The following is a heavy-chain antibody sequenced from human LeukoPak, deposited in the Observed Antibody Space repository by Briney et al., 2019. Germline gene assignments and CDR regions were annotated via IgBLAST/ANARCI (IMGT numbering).Heavy chain of an antibody. V-gene: IGHV3-30-3*01. CDR3: ASTRYDSSGYYYSY. Sequence: GGSLRLSCAASGFTFSSYAVHWVRQAPGKGLEWVAVISYDGSNKYYADSVKGRFTISRDNSKNTLYLQMNSLRAEDTAVYYCASTRYDSSGYYYSYWGQGTLVTVSS. CDR1: GFTFSSYA. J-gene: IGHJ4*02. CDR2: ISYDGSNK. D-gene: IGHD3-22*01.